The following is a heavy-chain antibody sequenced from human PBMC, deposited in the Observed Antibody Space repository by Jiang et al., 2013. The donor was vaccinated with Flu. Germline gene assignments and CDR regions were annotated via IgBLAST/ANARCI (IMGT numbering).Heavy chain of an antibody. D-gene: IGHD4-11*01. V-gene: IGHV4-30-4*08. CDR2: IYYSGST. Sequence: SGSGLVKPSQTLSLTCTVSGDSISSGAYYWSWIRQPPGKGLEWIGNIYYSGSTYYNPSLKSRVTISLDTSKDQFSLKLTSATAADTAVYYCARDARYYGNYGSGVDVWGQGTTVTVSS. CDR3: ARDARYYGNYGSGVDV. J-gene: IGHJ6*02. CDR1: GDSISSGAYY.